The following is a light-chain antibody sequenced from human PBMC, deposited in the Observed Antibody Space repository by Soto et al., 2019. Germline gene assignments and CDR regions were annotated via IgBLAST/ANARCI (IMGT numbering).Light chain of an antibody. V-gene: IGKV1-39*01. CDR3: QQADTFPIT. CDR2: AAS. Sequence: DIQRKKSPSSLSASVVVQVTITFQASQDISNYLNWYQQKPGKAPKLLIYAASSLQSGVPYRFSGSGSGTDFTLTISRLEPEDSAIYYCQQADTFPITFGPGTRVEIK. J-gene: IGKJ5*01. CDR1: QDISNY.